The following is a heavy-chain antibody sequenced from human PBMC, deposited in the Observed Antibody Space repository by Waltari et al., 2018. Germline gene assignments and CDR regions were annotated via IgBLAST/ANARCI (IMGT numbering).Heavy chain of an antibody. CDR2: ISYDGSNK. CDR3: ARDDPHDYGDSY. V-gene: IGHV3-30*01. J-gene: IGHJ4*02. D-gene: IGHD4-17*01. Sequence: QVQLVASGGGVVQPGRSLRLSCAASGFTFSSYAMHWVRQAPGKGLEWVAVISYDGSNKYYADSVKGRFTISRDNSKNTLYLQMNSLRAEDTAVYYCARDDPHDYGDSYWGQGTLVTVSS. CDR1: GFTFSSYA.